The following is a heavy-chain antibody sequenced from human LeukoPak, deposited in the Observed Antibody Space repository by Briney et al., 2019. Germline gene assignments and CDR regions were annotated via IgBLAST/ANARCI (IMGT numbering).Heavy chain of an antibody. D-gene: IGHD1-1*01. CDR3: AKDLPPTLDSLGWSDP. J-gene: IGHJ5*02. CDR2: ISGSGGST. CDR1: GSTFSSYA. V-gene: IGHV3-23*01. Sequence: GGSLRLSCAASGSTFSSYAMSWVRQAPGKGLEWVSAISGSGGSTYYADSVKGRFTISRDNSKNTLYLQMNSLRAEDTAVYYCAKDLPPTLDSLGWSDPWGQGTLVTVSS.